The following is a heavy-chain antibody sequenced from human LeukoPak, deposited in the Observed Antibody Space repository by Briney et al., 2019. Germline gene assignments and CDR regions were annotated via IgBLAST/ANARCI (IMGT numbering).Heavy chain of an antibody. CDR1: GYTFTSYY. Sequence: GASVKVSCKASGYTFTSYYMHWVRQAPGQGLEWMGVINPSGGSTSYAQKFQGRVTMTRDTSTSTVYMELSSLRSEDTAVYYCARVKQGGSGWYDYYYYGMDVWGQGTTVTVSS. V-gene: IGHV1-46*01. CDR3: ARVKQGGSGWYDYYYYGMDV. CDR2: INPSGGST. D-gene: IGHD6-19*01. J-gene: IGHJ6*02.